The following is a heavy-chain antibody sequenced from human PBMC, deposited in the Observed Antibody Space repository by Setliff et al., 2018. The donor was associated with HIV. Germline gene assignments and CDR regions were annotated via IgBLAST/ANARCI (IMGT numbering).Heavy chain of an antibody. Sequence: SVKVSCKASGGTFSRHAFSWVRQAPGQGLEWMGGIIPTFDTANYAQKSQGRVTITADKSTNTVYMELNSLRSEDTAMYYCARGVHSGGSGWYNWYFDLWGRGTLVTVSS. J-gene: IGHJ2*01. CDR1: GGTFSRHA. CDR2: IIPTFDTA. D-gene: IGHD6-19*01. CDR3: ARGVHSGGSGWYNWYFDL. V-gene: IGHV1-69*06.